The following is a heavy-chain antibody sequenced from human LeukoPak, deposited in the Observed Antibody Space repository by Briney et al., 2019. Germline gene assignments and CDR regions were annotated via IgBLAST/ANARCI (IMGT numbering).Heavy chain of an antibody. Sequence: GRSLRLSCAASGFTFDDYTMHWVRQAPGKGLEWVSGISWNSGSIGYADSVKGRFTISRDNAKNSLYLQMNSLRAEDTALYYCATGLLDFDYWGQGTLVTVSS. CDR1: GFTFDDYT. CDR3: ATGLLDFDY. J-gene: IGHJ4*02. CDR2: ISWNSGSI. V-gene: IGHV3-9*01. D-gene: IGHD2-15*01.